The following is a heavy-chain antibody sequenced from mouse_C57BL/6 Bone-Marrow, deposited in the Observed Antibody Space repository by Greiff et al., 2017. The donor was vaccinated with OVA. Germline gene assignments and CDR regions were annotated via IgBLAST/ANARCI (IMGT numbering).Heavy chain of an antibody. D-gene: IGHD2-3*01. V-gene: IGHV5-12*01. J-gene: IGHJ3*01. Sequence: EVKLVESGGGLVQPGGSLKLSCAASGFTFSDYYMYWVRQTPEKRLEWVAYISNGGGSTYYPDTVKGRFTISRDNAKNTLYLQMSRLKSEDTAMYYCARHNDGYYEEFAYGGQGTLVTVSA. CDR3: ARHNDGYYEEFAY. CDR2: ISNGGGST. CDR1: GFTFSDYY.